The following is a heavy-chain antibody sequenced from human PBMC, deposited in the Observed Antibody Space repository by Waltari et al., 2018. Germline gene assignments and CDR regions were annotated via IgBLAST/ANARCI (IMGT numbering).Heavy chain of an antibody. CDR3: TADLPGGLSDYFDY. V-gene: IGHV3-15*01. CDR1: VLTFIDAW. D-gene: IGHD3-16*01. J-gene: IGHJ4*02. Sequence: EVQLVESGGGLVKPGGYLRLACTASVLTFIDAWMSWVRQAPGKGLEVVGRVKSERAGGTTDYAAPVKGRFTISRDRSKNTLYLEMNSLTVEDTAVYYCTADLPGGLSDYFDYWGQGTLVTVSS. CDR2: VKSERAGGTT.